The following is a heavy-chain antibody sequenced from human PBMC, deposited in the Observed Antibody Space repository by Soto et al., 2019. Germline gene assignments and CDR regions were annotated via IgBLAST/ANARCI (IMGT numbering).Heavy chain of an antibody. J-gene: IGHJ4*02. CDR2: ISGGGGNT. V-gene: IGHV3-23*01. CDR1: GLTLSSCA. Sequence: GALRLSCAASGLTLSSCAMRGVCQAPGQGLEWVSTISGGGGNTYYADSVKGRFTISRENYKSTLYLQMNSLRAEDTAVYYCANGGSDSTGHSLYQFDSWGQGTLVTVSS. D-gene: IGHD3-22*01. CDR3: ANGGSDSTGHSLYQFDS.